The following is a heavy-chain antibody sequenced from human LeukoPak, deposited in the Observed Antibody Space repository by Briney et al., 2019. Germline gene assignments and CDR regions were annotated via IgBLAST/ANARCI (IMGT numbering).Heavy chain of an antibody. D-gene: IGHD3-10*01. V-gene: IGHV4-34*01. CDR1: GGSFSGYY. Sequence: PSETLSLTCAVYGGSFSGYYWSWIRQPPGKGLEWIGEINHSGSTNYNPSLKGRVTISVDTSKNQFSLKLSSVTAADTAVYYCARGGTRTMVRGVTVLYYFDYWGQGTLVNVSS. CDR3: ARGGTRTMVRGVTVLYYFDY. CDR2: INHSGST. J-gene: IGHJ4*02.